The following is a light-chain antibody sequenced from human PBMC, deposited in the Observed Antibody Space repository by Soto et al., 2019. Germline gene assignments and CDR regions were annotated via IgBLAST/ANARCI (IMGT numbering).Light chain of an antibody. V-gene: IGKV1-9*01. CDR3: QQLNSYPIT. CDR2: AES. CDR1: QGLSSD. Sequence: DIQLTQSPSFLSASVGDRVTITCRASQGLSSDLAWYQQKPGKAPKLLIYAESTLQSGVPSRFSGSGSGTEFTLTISSLQPEDFVTYYCQQLNSYPITFGRGTRLEIK. J-gene: IGKJ5*01.